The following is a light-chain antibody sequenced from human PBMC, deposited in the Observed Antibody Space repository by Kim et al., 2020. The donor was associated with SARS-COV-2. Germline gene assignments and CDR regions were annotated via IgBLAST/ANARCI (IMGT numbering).Light chain of an antibody. Sequence: SSGEKDTLFCRTSKSGISNYLAWYQQKPGQAPRLLIDITSTRASGIPARFSGSGSGTDFTLTISNLEPEDFAVYYCQQHGSRPRTFGQGTRLEIK. CDR2: ITS. J-gene: IGKJ5*01. V-gene: IGKV3D-20*02. CDR3: QQHGSRPRT. CDR1: KSGISNY.